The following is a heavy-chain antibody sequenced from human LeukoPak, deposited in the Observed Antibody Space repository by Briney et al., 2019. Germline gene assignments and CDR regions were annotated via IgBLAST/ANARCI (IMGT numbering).Heavy chain of an antibody. CDR3: AREMECSGGSCYPSNDY. D-gene: IGHD2-15*01. Sequence: ASVKVSCKASGYTFTGYYMHWVRQAPGQGLEWMGWINPNSGGTNYARKFQGRVTMTRDTSISTAYMELSRLRSDDTAVYYCAREMECSGGSCYPSNDYWGQGTLVTVSS. J-gene: IGHJ4*02. V-gene: IGHV1-2*02. CDR2: INPNSGGT. CDR1: GYTFTGYY.